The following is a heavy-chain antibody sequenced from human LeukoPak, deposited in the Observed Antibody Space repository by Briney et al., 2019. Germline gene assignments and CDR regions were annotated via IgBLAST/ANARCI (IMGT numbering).Heavy chain of an antibody. CDR2: INHSGST. J-gene: IGHJ5*02. Sequence: SETLSLTCAVYGVSFSGYYWSWIRQPPGKGLEWIGEINHSGSTNYNPSLKSRVTISVDTSKNQFSLKLSSVTAADTAVYYCARERVSTVVTPESWFDPWGQGTLVTVPS. CDR3: ARERVSTVVTPESWFDP. CDR1: GVSFSGYY. V-gene: IGHV4-34*01. D-gene: IGHD4-23*01.